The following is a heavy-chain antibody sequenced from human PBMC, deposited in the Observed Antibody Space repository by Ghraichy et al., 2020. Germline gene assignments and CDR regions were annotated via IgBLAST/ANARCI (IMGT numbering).Heavy chain of an antibody. J-gene: IGHJ6*02. CDR2: ISGSGGST. CDR3: AKIGRYCTNGVCYTYYYYGMDV. CDR1: GFTFSSYA. V-gene: IGHV3-23*01. D-gene: IGHD2-8*01. Sequence: GSLNISCAASGFTFSSYAMSWVRQAPGKGLEWVSAISGSGGSTYYADSVKGRFTISRDNSKNTLYLQMNSLRAEDTAVYYCAKIGRYCTNGVCYTYYYYGMDVWGQGTTVTVSS.